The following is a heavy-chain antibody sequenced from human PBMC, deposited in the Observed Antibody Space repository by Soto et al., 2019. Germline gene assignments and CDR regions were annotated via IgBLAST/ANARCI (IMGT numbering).Heavy chain of an antibody. J-gene: IGHJ6*02. CDR3: ATGGEQGGSYYYYYGMDV. Sequence: GGSLRLSCAASGFTFSSYAMHWVRQAPGKELEWVAVISYDGSNKYYADSVKGRFTISRDNSKNTLYLQMNSLRAEDTAVYYCATGGEQGGSYYYYYGMDVWGQGTTVTVSS. CDR2: ISYDGSNK. CDR1: GFTFSSYA. V-gene: IGHV3-30-3*01. D-gene: IGHD1-26*01.